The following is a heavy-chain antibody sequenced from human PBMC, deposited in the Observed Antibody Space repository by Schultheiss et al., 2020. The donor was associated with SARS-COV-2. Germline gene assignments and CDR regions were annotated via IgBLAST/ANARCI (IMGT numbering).Heavy chain of an antibody. CDR3: ARDSYSSSSNLDY. CDR2: ISAYNGNT. D-gene: IGHD6-6*01. CDR1: GYTFTSYY. J-gene: IGHJ4*02. V-gene: IGHV1-18*04. Sequence: ALVKVSCKASGYTFTSYYMHWVRQAPGQGLEWMGWISAYNGNTNYAQKLQGRVTMTTDTSTSTAYMELRSLRSDDTAVYYCARDSYSSSSNLDYWGQGTLGTGSS.